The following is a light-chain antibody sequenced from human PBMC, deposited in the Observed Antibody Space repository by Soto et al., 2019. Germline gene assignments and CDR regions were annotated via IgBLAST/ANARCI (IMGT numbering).Light chain of an antibody. CDR1: QGVSSS. J-gene: IGKJ5*01. CDR3: QQLHSYPFT. Sequence: DIQLTQSPSFLSASVGDRVTITCRASQGVSSSLAWYHQQPGKAPKLLIYAATTLQSGVPSRFSGSGSGTDFTLTINSLQPEDFATYYCQQLHSYPFTFGQGTRLEI. CDR2: AAT. V-gene: IGKV1-9*01.